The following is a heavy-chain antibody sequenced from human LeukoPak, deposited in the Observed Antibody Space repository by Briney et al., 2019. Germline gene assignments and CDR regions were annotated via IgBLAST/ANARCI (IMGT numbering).Heavy chain of an antibody. V-gene: IGHV1-2*06. Sequence: GASVKVSCKASGYTFTGYYMHWVRQAPGQGLEWMGRINPNSGGTNYAQKFQGRVTMTRDTSISTAYMELSRLRSDDTAVYYCARGGPSATIFGGADYWGQGTLVTDSS. D-gene: IGHD3-3*01. CDR3: ARGGPSATIFGGADY. CDR1: GYTFTGYY. CDR2: INPNSGGT. J-gene: IGHJ4*02.